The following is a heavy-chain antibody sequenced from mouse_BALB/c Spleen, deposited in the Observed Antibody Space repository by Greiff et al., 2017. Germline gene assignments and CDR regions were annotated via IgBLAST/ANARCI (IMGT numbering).Heavy chain of an antibody. Sequence: EVQLVESGGGLVKPGGSLKLSCAASGFTFSSYAMSWVRQSPEKRLEWVAEISSGGSYTYYPDTVTGRFTISRDNAKNTLYLEMSSLRSEDTAMYYCARCYDYAFAYWGQGTPVTVSA. D-gene: IGHD2-4*01. J-gene: IGHJ3*01. V-gene: IGHV5-9-4*01. CDR3: ARCYDYAFAY. CDR1: GFTFSSYA. CDR2: ISSGGSYT.